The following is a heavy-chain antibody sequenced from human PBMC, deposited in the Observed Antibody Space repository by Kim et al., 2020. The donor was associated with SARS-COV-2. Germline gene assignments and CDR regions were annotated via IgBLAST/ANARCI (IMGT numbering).Heavy chain of an antibody. D-gene: IGHD3-22*01. V-gene: IGHV3-48*02. Sequence: GGSLRLSCAASGFTFSSYSMNWVRQAPGKGLEWVSYISSSSSTIYYADSVKGRFTISRDNAKNSLYLQMNSLRDEDTAVYYCARDESSGYYIGADYWGQGTLVTVSS. CDR1: GFTFSSYS. J-gene: IGHJ4*02. CDR3: ARDESSGYYIGADY. CDR2: ISSSSSTI.